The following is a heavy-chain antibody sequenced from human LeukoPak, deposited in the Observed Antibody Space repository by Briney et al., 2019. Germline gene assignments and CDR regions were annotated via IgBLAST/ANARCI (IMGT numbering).Heavy chain of an antibody. CDR1: GYTFTSYG. J-gene: IGHJ4*02. Sequence: ASVKVSCKASGYTFTSYGISWVRQAPGQGLEWMGWINPNSGGTNYAQKFQGRVTMTRDTSISTAYMELSRLRSDDTAVYYCARDGAVAGSYWGQGTLVTVSS. CDR3: ARDGAVAGSY. D-gene: IGHD6-19*01. V-gene: IGHV1-2*02. CDR2: INPNSGGT.